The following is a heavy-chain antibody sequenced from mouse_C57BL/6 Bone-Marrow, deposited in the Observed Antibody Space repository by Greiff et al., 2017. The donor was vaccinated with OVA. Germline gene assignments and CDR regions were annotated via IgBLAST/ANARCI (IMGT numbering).Heavy chain of an antibody. D-gene: IGHD1-1*01. CDR3: ARSGLLSWFAY. CDR1: GYTFTSYG. J-gene: IGHJ3*01. V-gene: IGHV1-81*01. CDR2: IYPRSGNT. Sequence: QVQLQQSGAELARPGASVKLSCKASGYTFTSYGISWVKQRTGQGLEWIGEIYPRSGNTYYNEKFKGKATLTAEKSSSTAYMELRSLTSEDSAVYFCARSGLLSWFAYWGQGTLVTVSA.